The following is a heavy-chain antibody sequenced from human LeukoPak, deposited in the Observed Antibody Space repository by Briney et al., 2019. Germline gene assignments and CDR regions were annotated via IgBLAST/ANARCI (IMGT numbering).Heavy chain of an antibody. CDR3: ARDSDHDSKSP. D-gene: IGHD4-11*01. J-gene: IGHJ5*02. CDR1: GYTFIAYY. Sequence: ASVKVSCKASGYTFIAYYIHWVRQAPGQGLEWMGWINPNTGGTNYAQKFQGRVTMTRDTSISTAYMELSRLRSDDTAVYYCARDSDHDSKSPWGQGTLVAVSS. V-gene: IGHV1-2*02. CDR2: INPNTGGT.